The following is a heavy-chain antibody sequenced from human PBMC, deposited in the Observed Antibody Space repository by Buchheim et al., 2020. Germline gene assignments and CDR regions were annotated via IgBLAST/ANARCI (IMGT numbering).Heavy chain of an antibody. J-gene: IGHJ5*02. CDR2: VFHSGST. D-gene: IGHD2-2*01. CDR3: ARDRSTSPARTWSSTES. CDR1: GGSISSYNW. V-gene: IGHV4-4*02. Sequence: QVLLEESGPGLVKPSEPLFLSCAVSGGSISSYNWWSWVRQPPGEGLEWIGEVFHSGSTNYNPSLKSRVTIPVDTSKNQFSLKLTSVTAASTAVYYWARDRSTSPARTWSSTESWGQGTL.